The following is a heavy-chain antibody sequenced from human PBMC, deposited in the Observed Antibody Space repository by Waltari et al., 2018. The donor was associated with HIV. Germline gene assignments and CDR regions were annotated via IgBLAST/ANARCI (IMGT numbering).Heavy chain of an antibody. CDR3: AGRWFGESGYYYYGMDV. Sequence: QVQLQQWGAGLLKPSETLSLTCAVYGGSFSGYYWSWLRQPPGKGLEWIGEINHSGSTSSNPALKSRVTISVDTSKNQFSLKLSSVTAADTAVYYCAGRWFGESGYYYYGMDVWGQGTTVTVSS. J-gene: IGHJ6*02. CDR2: INHSGST. CDR1: GGSFSGYY. D-gene: IGHD3-10*01. V-gene: IGHV4-34*01.